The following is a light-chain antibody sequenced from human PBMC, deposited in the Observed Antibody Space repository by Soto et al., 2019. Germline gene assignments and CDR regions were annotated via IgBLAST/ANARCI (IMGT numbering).Light chain of an antibody. CDR1: SSDVGGYNY. J-gene: IGLJ2*01. V-gene: IGLV2-11*01. Sequence: QSALTQPRSVSGSPGQSVTISCTGTSSDVGGYNYVSWYQQHPGKPPKLLIYDVVKRPSGVPDRFSGSKSGNTASLTISGLQADDEGDYYCGSYAGGYTLGAFGGGTKLTVL. CDR2: DVV. CDR3: GSYAGGYTLGA.